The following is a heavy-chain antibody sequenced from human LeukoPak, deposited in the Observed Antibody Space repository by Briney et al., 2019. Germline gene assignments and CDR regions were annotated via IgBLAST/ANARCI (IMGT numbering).Heavy chain of an antibody. V-gene: IGHV3-30*02. CDR3: TKDRPLVGIDY. Sequence: PGGSLRLSCAASGFTFSSCGMHWVRQAPGKGLKWVAFIRFDGSNKYYADSVKGRFTIFRDNSKNTLYLHMNSLRVEDTALYYCTKDRPLVGIDYWGQGTLVTVSS. CDR1: GFTFSSCG. J-gene: IGHJ4*02. CDR2: IRFDGSNK. D-gene: IGHD1-26*01.